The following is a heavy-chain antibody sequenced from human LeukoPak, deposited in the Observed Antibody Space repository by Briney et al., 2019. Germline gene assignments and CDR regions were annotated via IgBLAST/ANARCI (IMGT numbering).Heavy chain of an antibody. J-gene: IGHJ4*02. CDR1: GFIFSSYW. CDR3: TRGYTFGNFDY. V-gene: IGHV3-74*01. D-gene: IGHD5-12*01. CDR2: INTDGSST. Sequence: GGSLRLSCAASGFIFSSYWMHWVRHAPGKGLVWVSRINTDGSSTSYADSVKGRFTISRDNSKNTVSLQMSSLRAEDTAVYYCTRGYTFGNFDYWGQGTLVTVSS.